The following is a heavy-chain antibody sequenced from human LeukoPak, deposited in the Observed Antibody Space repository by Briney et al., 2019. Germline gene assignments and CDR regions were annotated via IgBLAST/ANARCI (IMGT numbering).Heavy chain of an antibody. Sequence: SGPTLVNPTQTLTLTCTFSVFSLSTSGMCVSWIRQPPGKALEWLARIDWDDDKYYSTSLKTRLTISKDTSKNQVVLTMTNMDPVDTATYYCARMYYYDSSGYSYYFDYWGQGTLVTVSS. D-gene: IGHD3-22*01. J-gene: IGHJ4*02. CDR1: VFSLSTSGMC. CDR2: IDWDDDK. CDR3: ARMYYYDSSGYSYYFDY. V-gene: IGHV2-70*11.